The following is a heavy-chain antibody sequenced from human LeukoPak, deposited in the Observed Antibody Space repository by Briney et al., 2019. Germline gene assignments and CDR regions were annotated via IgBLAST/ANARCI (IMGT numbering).Heavy chain of an antibody. J-gene: IGHJ6*03. D-gene: IGHD6-19*01. V-gene: IGHV3-7*01. CDR1: GFTFSSYW. CDR2: IKPDGSEV. CDR3: ASMGSSGWPYYYYYFMDV. Sequence: GGSLRLSCAASGFTFSSYWMHWVRQAPGKGLEWVAHIKPDGSEVYYVDSVKGRFTIPRDNAKDSLYLQMNSLRAEDTAVYFCASMGSSGWPYYYYYFMDVWGKGTTVTVSS.